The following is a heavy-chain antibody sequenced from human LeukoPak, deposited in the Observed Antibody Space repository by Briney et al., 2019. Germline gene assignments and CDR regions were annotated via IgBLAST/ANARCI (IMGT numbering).Heavy chain of an antibody. V-gene: IGHV4-4*02. CDR2: IYYSGST. D-gene: IGHD3-16*01. CDR1: GGSLRSSNW. CDR3: ARAVMGQKFDY. J-gene: IGHJ4*02. Sequence: SGTLSLTCAVSGGSLRSSNWWNWVRQPPGKGLEWIGEIYYSGSTNYNPSLKSRVTISVDNSKNQFSLILSSVTAADTAVYYCARAVMGQKFDYWGQGTLVTVSS.